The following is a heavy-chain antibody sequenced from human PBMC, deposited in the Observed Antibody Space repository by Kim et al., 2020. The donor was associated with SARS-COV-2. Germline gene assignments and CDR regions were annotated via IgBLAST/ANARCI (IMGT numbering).Heavy chain of an antibody. CDR2: IIPIFGTA. J-gene: IGHJ2*01. CDR3: ARVCGGSCYTSYDWYFDL. D-gene: IGHD2-15*01. Sequence: SVKVSCKASGGTFSSYAISWVRQAPGPGLEWMGGIIPIFGTANYAQKFQGRVTITADESTSTAYMELSSLRSEDTAVYYCARVCGGSCYTSYDWYFDLWGRSALVTVCS. V-gene: IGHV1-69*13. CDR1: GGTFSSYA.